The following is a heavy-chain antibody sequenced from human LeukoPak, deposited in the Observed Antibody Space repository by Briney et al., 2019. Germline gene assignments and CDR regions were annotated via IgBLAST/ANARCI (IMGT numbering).Heavy chain of an antibody. CDR3: ARARHSSSWYYFDY. CDR1: GYTFTGYY. CDR2: INPNSGGT. Sequence: ASVKVSCKASGYTFTGYYMHWVRQAPGQGLEWMGWINPNSGGTNYAQKFQGRVTITADESASTAYMELSSLRSEDTAVYYCARARHSSSWYYFDYWGQGTLVTVSS. V-gene: IGHV1-2*02. D-gene: IGHD6-13*01. J-gene: IGHJ4*02.